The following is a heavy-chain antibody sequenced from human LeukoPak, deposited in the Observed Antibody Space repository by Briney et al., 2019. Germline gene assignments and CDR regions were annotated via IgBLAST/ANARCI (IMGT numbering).Heavy chain of an antibody. CDR2: LTDSGDAT. Sequence: GGSLRLSCAVSRFTFSHYAMSWVRQAPGTGLEWVGSLTDSGDATYYADSVKGRLTISRDNSNSTLYLHISGLRDEDTAVYYCARGYSHNSGGWLDPWGQGTLVTVSS. CDR3: ARGYSHNSGGWLDP. D-gene: IGHD5-12*01. V-gene: IGHV3-23*01. J-gene: IGHJ5*02. CDR1: RFTFSHYA.